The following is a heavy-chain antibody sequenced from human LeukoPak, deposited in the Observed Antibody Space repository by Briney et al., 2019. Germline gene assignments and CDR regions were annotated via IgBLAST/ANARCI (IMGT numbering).Heavy chain of an antibody. V-gene: IGHV3-48*03. J-gene: IGHJ4*02. CDR2: ISSSGSTI. Sequence: GGSLRLSCAASGFTFSSYEMNWVRQAPGKGLEWVSYISSSGSTIYYADSVKGRFTISRDNAKNSLYLQMNSLRAEDTAVYYCARDNGGNSVGLIDYWGQGTLVTVSS. CDR1: GFTFSSYE. D-gene: IGHD4-23*01. CDR3: ARDNGGNSVGLIDY.